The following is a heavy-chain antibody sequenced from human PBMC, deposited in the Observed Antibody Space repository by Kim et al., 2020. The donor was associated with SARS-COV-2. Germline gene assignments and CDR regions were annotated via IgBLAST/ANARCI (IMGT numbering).Heavy chain of an antibody. CDR3: ARRSSGPTYDFDY. CDR1: GFTFSSCA. J-gene: IGHJ4*02. Sequence: GGSLRLSCAVSGFTFSSCAIHWVRQAPGKGLEWVSNINSGGSHTYYSDSVKGRFTISRDNSKNTLYLQMNSLRAEDTAAYYCARRSSGPTYDFDYWGQGT. CDR2: INSGGSHT. D-gene: IGHD6-19*01. V-gene: IGHV3-23*01.